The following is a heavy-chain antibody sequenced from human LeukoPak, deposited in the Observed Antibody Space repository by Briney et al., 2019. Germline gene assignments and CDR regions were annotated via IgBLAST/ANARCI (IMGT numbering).Heavy chain of an antibody. Sequence: PSETLSLTCTVSGGSISSSGYYWGWIRQPPGKGLEWIGSIYYSGSTYYNPSLKSRATISVDKSKNQFSLKLSSVTAADTAVYYCARVIRGPYYYYYYYMDVWGKGTTVTVSS. D-gene: IGHD3-16*01. CDR1: GGSISSSGYY. J-gene: IGHJ6*03. V-gene: IGHV4-39*07. CDR2: IYYSGST. CDR3: ARVIRGPYYYYYYYMDV.